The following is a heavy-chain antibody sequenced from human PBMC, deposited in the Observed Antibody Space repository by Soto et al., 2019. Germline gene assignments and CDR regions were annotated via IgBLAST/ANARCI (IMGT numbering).Heavy chain of an antibody. J-gene: IGHJ4*02. D-gene: IGHD6-19*01. V-gene: IGHV3-23*01. Sequence: EVQLLDSGGGLVQPGGSLRLSCAASGFTFSNYGMSWVRQASGKGLEWVSAISGSGGTTYYADSVKGRFTISRDNSKHTLYLPMNSLRAEDTAVYYYAKGSESVADYYVDFWGQGTLVTVSS. CDR2: ISGSGGTT. CDR3: AKGSESVADYYVDF. CDR1: GFTFSNYG.